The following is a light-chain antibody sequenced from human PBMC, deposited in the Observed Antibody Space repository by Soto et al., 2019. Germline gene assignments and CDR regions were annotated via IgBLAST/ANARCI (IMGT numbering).Light chain of an antibody. CDR2: GAS. V-gene: IGKV3-15*01. J-gene: IGKJ1*01. CDR3: HQYGSSPWT. CDR1: QRVDSN. Sequence: EIVMTQSPASLFVSPGDKATLSCRASQRVDSNLAWYQQIPGQTPRLLIYGASTRATGIPVRFSGSGSGTEFTLTISSLQSEDFAVYYCHQYGSSPWTFGQGTKVDIK.